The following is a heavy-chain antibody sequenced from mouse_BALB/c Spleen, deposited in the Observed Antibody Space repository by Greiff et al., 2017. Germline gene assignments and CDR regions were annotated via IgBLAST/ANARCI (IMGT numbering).Heavy chain of an antibody. V-gene: IGHV5-4*02. D-gene: IGHD2-3*01. CDR2: ISDGGSYT. J-gene: IGHJ2*01. Sequence: EVKLMESGGGLVKPGGSLKLSCAASGFTFSDYYMYWVRQTPEKRLEWVATISDGGSYTYYPDSVKGRFTISRDNAKNNLYLQMSSLKSEDTAMYYCARCYDGYLDYWGQGTTLTVSS. CDR3: ARCYDGYLDY. CDR1: GFTFSDYY.